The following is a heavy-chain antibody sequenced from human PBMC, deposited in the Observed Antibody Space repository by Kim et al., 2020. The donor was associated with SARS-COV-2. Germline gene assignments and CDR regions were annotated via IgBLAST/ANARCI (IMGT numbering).Heavy chain of an antibody. CDR2: MNPNSGNT. V-gene: IGHV1-8*01. D-gene: IGHD3-10*01. J-gene: IGHJ6*03. CDR3: ARGLRALLVWFGDPSEYYMDV. Sequence: ASVKVSCKSSGYTFTSYDINWVRHATGQGLEWMGWMNPNSGNTGYAQKFQGRVTMTRNTSISTAYMELSSLRSEDTAVYYCARGLRALLVWFGDPSEYYMDVWGKGTMVTVSS. CDR1: GYTFTSYD.